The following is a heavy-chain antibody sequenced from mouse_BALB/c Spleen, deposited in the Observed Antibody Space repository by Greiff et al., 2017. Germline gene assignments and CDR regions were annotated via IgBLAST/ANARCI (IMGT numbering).Heavy chain of an antibody. CDR1: GFTFSSYW. V-gene: IGHV1-9*01. D-gene: IGHD2-10*02. CDR2: ILPGSGST. J-gene: IGHJ1*01. Sequence: VQLQQSGAELMKPGASVKISCTATGFTFSSYWIEWVKQRPGHGLEWIGEILPGSGSTNYNEKFTGKATFTADTSSNTAYMQLSSLTSEDSAVYYCARKYGNYRGYFDVWGAGTTVTVSS. CDR3: ARKYGNYRGYFDV.